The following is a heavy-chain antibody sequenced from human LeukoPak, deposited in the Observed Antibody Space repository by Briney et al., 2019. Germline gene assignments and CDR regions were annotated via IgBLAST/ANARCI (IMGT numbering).Heavy chain of an antibody. V-gene: IGHV3-23*01. J-gene: IGHJ3*02. Sequence: GGSLRLSCAASGFTFSNYAMSWVRQAPGKGLEWVSVISGSGGSTYYADSVKGRFTISRDNSKNTLYLQMNSLRAEDTAVYYCAKDWAIAAAGTDAFDIWGQGTMVTVSS. CDR2: ISGSGGST. D-gene: IGHD6-13*01. CDR3: AKDWAIAAAGTDAFDI. CDR1: GFTFSNYA.